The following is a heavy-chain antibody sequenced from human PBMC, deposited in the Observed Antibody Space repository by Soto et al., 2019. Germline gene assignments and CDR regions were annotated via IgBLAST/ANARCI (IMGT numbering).Heavy chain of an antibody. CDR1: GFIFSDYA. CDR2: IGGGGGGR. Sequence: EGQLFESGGGLVQPGGSLRLSCAASGFIFSDYAMSWVRQAPGKGLERVSIIGGGGGGRLYADSVKGRFPVSRNDSSITLYLEMDSLRAEDTAVYYCAKDSFSRNGIHDPFDIWGQGTMVSVSS. CDR3: AKDSFSRNGIHDPFDI. V-gene: IGHV3-23*01. J-gene: IGHJ3*02. D-gene: IGHD3-3*02.